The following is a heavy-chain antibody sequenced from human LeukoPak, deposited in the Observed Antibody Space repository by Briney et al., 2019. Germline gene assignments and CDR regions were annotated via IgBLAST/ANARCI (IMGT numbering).Heavy chain of an antibody. CDR3: ARGRSTYYYANWEKNFDY. D-gene: IGHD3-10*01. Sequence: SETLSLTCAVYGGSFSGHYWSWIRQPPGKGLEWIGEINHSGSTNYNPSLKSRVTISVDTSKNQFSLKLSSVTAADTAVYYCARGRSTYYYANWEKNFDYWGQGTLVTVSS. CDR2: INHSGST. CDR1: GGSFSGHY. J-gene: IGHJ4*02. V-gene: IGHV4-34*01.